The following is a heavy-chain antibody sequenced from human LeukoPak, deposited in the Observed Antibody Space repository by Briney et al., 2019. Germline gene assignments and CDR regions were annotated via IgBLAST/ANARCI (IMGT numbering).Heavy chain of an antibody. J-gene: IGHJ3*02. V-gene: IGHV3-74*01. CDR1: GFSVSSSW. D-gene: IGHD3-16*01. CDR3: ARLQGITPQPMTEGFDI. Sequence: GGSLRLSCAASGFSVSSSWMLWVRQTPGKGLVWLSRISPDGSSTSYADSVKGRFTVSRDIARNTLSLQMNSLRAEDSAVYYCARLQGITPQPMTEGFDIWGQGTMVTVSS. CDR2: ISPDGSST.